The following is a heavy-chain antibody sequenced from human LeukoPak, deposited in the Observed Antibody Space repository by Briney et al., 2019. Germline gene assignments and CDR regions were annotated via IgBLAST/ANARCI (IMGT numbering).Heavy chain of an antibody. D-gene: IGHD6-19*01. Sequence: KTSETLSLTCAVYGGSFSGYCWSWIRQPPGKGLEWIGEINHSGSTNYNPSLKSRVTISVDTSKNQFSLKLSSVTAADTAVYYCARGRSSGWYPPHFDYWGQGTLVTVSS. J-gene: IGHJ4*02. V-gene: IGHV4-34*01. CDR2: INHSGST. CDR1: GGSFSGYC. CDR3: ARGRSSGWYPPHFDY.